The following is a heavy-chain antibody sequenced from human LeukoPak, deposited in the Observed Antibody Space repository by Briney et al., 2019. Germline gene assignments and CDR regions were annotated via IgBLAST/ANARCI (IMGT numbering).Heavy chain of an antibody. CDR3: ARGIPGRRHFYSYYYMDV. D-gene: IGHD6-13*01. V-gene: IGHV1-2*02. CDR1: GYTFTDYY. CDR2: INPNNGAI. J-gene: IGHJ6*03. Sequence: ASVKVSCKASGYTFTDYYIHWVRQAPGQGLEWLGWINPNNGAINYAQKFQDRVTMTRDTSISTTYMDLTSLRSDDMAVSYCARGIPGRRHFYSYYYMDVWGKGTTVTVSS.